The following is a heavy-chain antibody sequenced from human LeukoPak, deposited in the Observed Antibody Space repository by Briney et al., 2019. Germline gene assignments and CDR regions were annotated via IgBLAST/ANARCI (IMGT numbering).Heavy chain of an antibody. V-gene: IGHV1-2*02. Sequence: ASVKVSCKASGYTFTGYYMHWVRHAPGQGLEWMGWINPNSGDTNYAQKFQDRVTMTRDTSISTAYMELSRLRSDDTAVYYCASGSLIRGVIQYYFDYWGQGTLVTVSS. CDR3: ASGSLIRGVIQYYFDY. J-gene: IGHJ4*02. CDR1: GYTFTGYY. D-gene: IGHD3-10*01. CDR2: INPNSGDT.